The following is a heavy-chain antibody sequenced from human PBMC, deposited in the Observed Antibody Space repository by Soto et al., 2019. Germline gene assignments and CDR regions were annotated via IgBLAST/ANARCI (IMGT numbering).Heavy chain of an antibody. CDR2: ISSSSSTI. V-gene: IGHV3-48*01. D-gene: IGHD3-10*01. J-gene: IGHJ4*02. CDR1: GFTFSSYS. Sequence: HPGGSLRLSCAASGFTFSSYSMNWVRQAPGKGLEWVSYISSSSSTIYYADSVKGRFTISRDNAKNSLYLQMNSLRAEDTAVYYCARDLTPVRLHWGQGTLVTVSS. CDR3: ARDLTPVRLH.